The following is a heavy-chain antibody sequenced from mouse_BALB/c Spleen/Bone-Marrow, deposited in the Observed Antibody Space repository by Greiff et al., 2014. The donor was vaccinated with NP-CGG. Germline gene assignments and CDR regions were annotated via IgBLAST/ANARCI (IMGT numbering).Heavy chain of an antibody. V-gene: IGHV3-1*02. CDR1: GYSITSGYS. D-gene: IGHD2-1*01. CDR2: IHYSGST. J-gene: IGHJ3*01. CDR3: ARREGNHAAWFAY. Sequence: VQLQQSGPDLVKPSQSLSLTCTVTGYSITSGYSWHWIRQFPGNKLEWMGYIHYSGSTNYNPSLKSRISITRDTSKNQFFLQLNSVTTEHTATYYCARREGNHAAWFAYWGQGTLVTVSA.